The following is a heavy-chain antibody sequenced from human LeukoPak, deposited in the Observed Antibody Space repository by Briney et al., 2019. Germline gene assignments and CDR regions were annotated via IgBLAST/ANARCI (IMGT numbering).Heavy chain of an antibody. CDR3: AREMRVYDILTGYYTVAFDI. D-gene: IGHD3-9*01. J-gene: IGHJ3*02. CDR1: GFTFYDYG. CDR2: INWNGGST. Sequence: GGSLRLSCAASGFTFYDYGMSWVRQAPGKGLEWVSGINWNGGSTVYADSVKGRFTISRDNAKNSLYLQMNSLRAEDTALYYCAREMRVYDILTGYYTVAFDIWGQGTMVTVSS. V-gene: IGHV3-20*04.